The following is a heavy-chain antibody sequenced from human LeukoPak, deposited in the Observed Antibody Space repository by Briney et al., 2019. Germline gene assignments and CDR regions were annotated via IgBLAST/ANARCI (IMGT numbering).Heavy chain of an antibody. D-gene: IGHD3-22*01. Sequence: GGALRLSCAASGFTFSSYAMHWVRQAPGKGLEWGAVISYDGSNKYYADSVKGRFTISRDSSKNTLYLQMNSLRAEDTAVYYCARDPSSGYYYYFDYWGQGTLVTVSS. J-gene: IGHJ4*02. CDR3: ARDPSSGYYYYFDY. CDR2: ISYDGSNK. CDR1: GFTFSSYA. V-gene: IGHV3-30-3*01.